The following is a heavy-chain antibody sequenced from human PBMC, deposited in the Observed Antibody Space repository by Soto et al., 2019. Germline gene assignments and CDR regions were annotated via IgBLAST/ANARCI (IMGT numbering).Heavy chain of an antibody. CDR2: ISGSGGST. J-gene: IGHJ4*02. CDR1: GFTFSSYA. V-gene: IGHV3-23*01. D-gene: IGHD3-22*01. CDR3: AQGGMIVVALEY. Sequence: VGSLRLSCASSGFTFSSYAMSCVREAPGKGLEWVSAISGSGGSTYYADSVKGRFTISRDNSKNTLYLQMNSLRAEDTAVYYCAQGGMIVVALEYWGQGTLVSVSS.